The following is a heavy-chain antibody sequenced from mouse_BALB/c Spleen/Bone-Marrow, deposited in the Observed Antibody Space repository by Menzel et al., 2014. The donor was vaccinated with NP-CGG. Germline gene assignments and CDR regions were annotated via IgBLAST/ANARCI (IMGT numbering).Heavy chain of an antibody. CDR2: ISRGSSTV. D-gene: IGHD1-1*01. CDR1: GFTFSSFG. V-gene: IGHV5-17*02. Sequence: DVHLVESGGGLVQPGGSRKLSCAASGFTFSSFGMHWVRQAPEKGLEWVAYISRGSSTVYYADKVMGRFTISRDNPKNTLFLQMTSLSSDDTAMYYCARSGSSSGYFDYWGQVTTLTAS. J-gene: IGHJ2*01. CDR3: ARSGSSSGYFDY.